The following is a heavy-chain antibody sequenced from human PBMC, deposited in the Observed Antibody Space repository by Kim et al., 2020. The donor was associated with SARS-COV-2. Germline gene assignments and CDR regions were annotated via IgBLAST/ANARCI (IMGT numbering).Heavy chain of an antibody. Sequence: LKRRVTISVDTSKNQFSLKLSSVTAADTAVYYCARDWEYYYGSGRGGMDVWGQGTTVTVSS. J-gene: IGHJ6*02. V-gene: IGHV4-30-2*05. D-gene: IGHD3-10*01. CDR3: ARDWEYYYGSGRGGMDV.